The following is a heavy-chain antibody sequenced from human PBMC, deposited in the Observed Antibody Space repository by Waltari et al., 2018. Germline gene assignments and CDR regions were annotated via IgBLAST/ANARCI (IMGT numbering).Heavy chain of an antibody. CDR1: GASPGVYY. Sequence: VQLQESGPGLVKTSGTLSLTSSVTGASPGVYYWRWLRQSPGTGLEWIGYIYYNGETTYNPSLKGRVTISQDTSKRQFSLTLNSVTAADTAVYYCATDVLAAADVTFFDHWGQGIRVSVSS. J-gene: IGHJ4*02. CDR3: ATDVLAAADVTFFDH. V-gene: IGHV4-59*01. D-gene: IGHD6-13*01. CDR2: IYYNGET.